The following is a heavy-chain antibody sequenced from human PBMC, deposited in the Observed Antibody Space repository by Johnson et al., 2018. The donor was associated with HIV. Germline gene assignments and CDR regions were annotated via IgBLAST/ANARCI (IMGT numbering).Heavy chain of an antibody. CDR2: IYSGGST. D-gene: IGHD4-23*01. CDR3: ARGGYGGILDTVDL. J-gene: IGHJ3*01. V-gene: IGHV3-66*02. CDR1: GFTFSNAW. Sequence: VQLVESGGGLVQPGGSLRLSCAASGFTFSNAWMNWVRQVPGKGLEWVSVIYSGGSTYYADSVKGRFTISRDNSKNTLYLQMTSLRAEDTAMYFCARGGYGGILDTVDLWGQGTMVTVSS.